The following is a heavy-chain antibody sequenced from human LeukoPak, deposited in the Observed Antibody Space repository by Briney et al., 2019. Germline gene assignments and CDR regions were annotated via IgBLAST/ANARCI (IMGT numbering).Heavy chain of an antibody. V-gene: IGHV1-2*02. CDR1: GYTFTAYY. Sequence: GASVKVSCKASGYTFTAYYLHWVRQAPGQGLEWMGWINPNTGGTNYAQKLHGRVTMTRDTSISTAYMELSRLRSDDTAVYYCARDEGQLWFDYWGQGNLVTVSS. CDR3: ARDEGQLWFDY. CDR2: INPNTGGT. J-gene: IGHJ4*02. D-gene: IGHD5-18*01.